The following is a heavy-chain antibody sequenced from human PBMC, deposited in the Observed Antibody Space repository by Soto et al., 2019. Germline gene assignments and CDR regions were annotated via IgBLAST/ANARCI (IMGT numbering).Heavy chain of an antibody. J-gene: IGHJ1*01. CDR3: ASMIVVVNAEYFQH. CDR2: IYYSGST. D-gene: IGHD3-22*01. Sequence: QVQLQESGPGLVKPSEPLSLTCTVSGGSVSSGSFYWSWIRQPPGKGLEWIGYIYYSGSTNYNPPLKSRVTLSVDTSKNQFSLKLSSVTAADTAVYYCASMIVVVNAEYFQHWGQGTLVAVSS. V-gene: IGHV4-61*01. CDR1: GGSVSSGSFY.